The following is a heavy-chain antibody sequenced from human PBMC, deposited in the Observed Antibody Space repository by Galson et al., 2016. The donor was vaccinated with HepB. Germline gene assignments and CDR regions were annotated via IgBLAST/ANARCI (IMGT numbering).Heavy chain of an antibody. D-gene: IGHD4-17*01. Sequence: LRLSCAGSGFDFNDSSIHWVRQSPGKGLEWVAGVSFDGRNTYYADSVKGRFIIPRDSSKKTVYLQMNSLRSKDTAVYYCTRAAAGRTATTTLAWGQGLLVTVSS. V-gene: IGHV3-30-3*01. CDR3: TRAAAGRTATTTLA. CDR1: GFDFNDSS. J-gene: IGHJ5*02. CDR2: VSFDGRNT.